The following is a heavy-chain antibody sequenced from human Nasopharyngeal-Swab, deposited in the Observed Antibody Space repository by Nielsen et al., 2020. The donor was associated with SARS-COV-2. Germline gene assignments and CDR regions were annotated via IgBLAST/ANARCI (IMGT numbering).Heavy chain of an antibody. V-gene: IGHV3-48*02. D-gene: IGHD6-13*01. J-gene: IGHJ4*02. Sequence: GGSLRLSCAASGFSISTNGMHWVRQAPGKGLEWLAYISSSSSKSYYADSVKGRFTISRDNPKSSLFLQMNSLRDEDTAVYYCASLYSSSWFLETVTHFDSWGQGTLVTVSS. CDR2: ISSSSSKS. CDR1: GFSISTNG. CDR3: ASLYSSSWFLETVTHFDS.